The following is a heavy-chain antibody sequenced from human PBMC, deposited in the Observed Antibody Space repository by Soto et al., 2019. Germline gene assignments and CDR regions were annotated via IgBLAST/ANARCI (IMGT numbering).Heavy chain of an antibody. D-gene: IGHD1-20*01. CDR1: GFTFGSYG. J-gene: IGHJ4*02. Sequence: GGSLRLSCAASGFTFGSYGMHWVRQAPGKGLEWVAVISYDGSNKYYADSVKGRFTISRDNSKNALYLQMNSLRAEDTAVYYCAKSLRITGTFDYWGQGTLVTVSS. V-gene: IGHV3-30*18. CDR3: AKSLRITGTFDY. CDR2: ISYDGSNK.